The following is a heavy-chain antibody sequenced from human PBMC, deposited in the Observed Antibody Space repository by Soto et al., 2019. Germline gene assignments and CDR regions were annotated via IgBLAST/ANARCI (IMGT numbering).Heavy chain of an antibody. D-gene: IGHD2-2*01. CDR3: ASPRIPRGYCSSTSGGPYSTDY. CDR1: GFTFSDYY. J-gene: IGHJ4*02. Sequence: QVQLVESGGGLVKPGGSLRLSCAASGFTFSDYYMSWIRQAPGKGLEWVSYISSSGSTIYYADSVTGRFTISRDNAKNSMYLQMNSLRAEDTAVYYCASPRIPRGYCSSTSGGPYSTDYWGQGTLVTVSS. CDR2: ISSSGSTI. V-gene: IGHV3-11*01.